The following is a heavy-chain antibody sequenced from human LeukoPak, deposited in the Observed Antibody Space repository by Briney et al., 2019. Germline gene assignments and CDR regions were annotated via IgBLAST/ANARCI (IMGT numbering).Heavy chain of an antibody. CDR2: ISAYNGNT. CDR1: GYTFTSYG. V-gene: IGHV1-18*01. CDR3: ARGGPYCSSTSCYEPSFDY. Sequence: ASVKVSCKASGYTFTSYGISWVRQAPGQGLEWMGWISAYNGNTNYAQKLQGRVTMTTDTSTSTAYMELRSLRPDDTAVYYCARGGPYCSSTSCYEPSFDYWGQGTLVTVSS. D-gene: IGHD2-2*01. J-gene: IGHJ4*02.